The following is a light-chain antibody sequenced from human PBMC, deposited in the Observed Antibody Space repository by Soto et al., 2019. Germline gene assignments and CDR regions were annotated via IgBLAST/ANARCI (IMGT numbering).Light chain of an antibody. Sequence: DNQMTQSPSSLSASVGDRVTITCRASQGISSWLAWYQQKPEKAPKSLIYAASNLQSGVPSRFSGSGSGTDFTLTISSLQPEDFATYFCQQYSTYPYTFGQGTKVDIK. CDR1: QGISSW. J-gene: IGKJ2*01. CDR3: QQYSTYPYT. V-gene: IGKV1D-16*01. CDR2: AAS.